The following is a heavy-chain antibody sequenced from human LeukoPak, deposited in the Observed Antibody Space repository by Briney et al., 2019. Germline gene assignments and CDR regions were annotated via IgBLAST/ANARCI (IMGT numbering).Heavy chain of an antibody. CDR3: ARVTSGTFFQN. J-gene: IGHJ1*01. V-gene: IGHV4-4*07. Sequence: PSETLSLTCTASVAPIISYYGGWFRRPPGKDLEWIGRIYTSGSTNYNPSLKSRVTMSVDTSKNQFSLKLSSVTAADTAVYYCARVTSGTFFQNWGQGTLVTVSS. CDR1: VAPIISYY. CDR2: IYTSGST.